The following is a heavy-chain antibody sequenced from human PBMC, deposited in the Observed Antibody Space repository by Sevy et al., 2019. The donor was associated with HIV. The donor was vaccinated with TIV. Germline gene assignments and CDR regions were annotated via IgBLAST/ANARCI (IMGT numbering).Heavy chain of an antibody. J-gene: IGHJ3*02. V-gene: IGHV4-30-2*01. CDR1: GGSISSGGYS. CDR2: IYHSGST. D-gene: IGHD3-10*01. Sequence: SETLSLTCAVSGGSISSGGYSWSWIRQPPGKGLEWIGYIYHSGSTYYNPSLKSRVTISVDRSKNQFSLKLSSVTAADTAVYYCARASVRGVMRAFDIWGQGTMVTASS. CDR3: ARASVRGVMRAFDI.